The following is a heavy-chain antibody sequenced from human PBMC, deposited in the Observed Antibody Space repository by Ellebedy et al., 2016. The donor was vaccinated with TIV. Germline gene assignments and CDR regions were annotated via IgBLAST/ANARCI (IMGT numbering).Heavy chain of an antibody. J-gene: IGHJ4*02. CDR3: ARAQQTPILRGISLDY. Sequence: SETLSLTXTVSGGPISGSEYYWGWIRQSPEKGLEWIGTIYYTGSTYQNPSLKSRVTVSGDTSKQHFSLILTSLTAADTAVYYCARAQQTPILRGISLDYWGQGILITVSS. CDR1: GGPISGSEYY. V-gene: IGHV4-39*07. D-gene: IGHD3-10*01. CDR2: IYYTGST.